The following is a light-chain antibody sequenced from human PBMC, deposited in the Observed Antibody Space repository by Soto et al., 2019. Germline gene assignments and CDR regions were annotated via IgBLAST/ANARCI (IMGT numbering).Light chain of an antibody. Sequence: QSALTQPASVSGSPGQSITISCTGISRDVGIYNLVSWYQLHPGKVPKLIIYEDTKRPSGISSRFSGSESGITAFLTISGLQAADEADYYCCSYAGSSTYVFGTGTKVTVL. V-gene: IGLV2-23*01. CDR1: SRDVGIYNL. CDR3: CSYAGSSTYV. CDR2: EDT. J-gene: IGLJ1*01.